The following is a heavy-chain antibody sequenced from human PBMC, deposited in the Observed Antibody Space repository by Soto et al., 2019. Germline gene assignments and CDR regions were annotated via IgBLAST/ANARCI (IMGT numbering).Heavy chain of an antibody. V-gene: IGHV1-18*01. J-gene: IGHJ4*02. CDR2: ISAYNGNT. CDR3: ARAGGGELSSTPQGYYFDY. CDR1: GYTFTSYG. D-gene: IGHD3-16*02. Sequence: ASVKVSCKASGYTFTSYGISWVRQAPGQGLEWMGWISAYNGNTNYAQKLQGRVTMTTDTSTSTACMELRSLRSDDTAVYYCARAGGGELSSTPQGYYFDYWGQGTLVTVSS.